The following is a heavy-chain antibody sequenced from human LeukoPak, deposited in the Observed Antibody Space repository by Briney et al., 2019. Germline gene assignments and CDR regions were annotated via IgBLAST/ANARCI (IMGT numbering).Heavy chain of an antibody. V-gene: IGHV1-18*01. J-gene: IGHJ4*02. CDR1: GYTFTSYG. Sequence: GSVKVSCKASGYTFTSYGISWVRQAPGQGLEWMGWISAYNCNTNNAQKLQGRVTMTPDTSTSTAYMELRSLRSDDTAVYYCAIGGRYFDWLLSHWGQGTLVTVSS. CDR3: AIGGRYFDWLLSH. CDR2: ISAYNCNT. D-gene: IGHD3-9*01.